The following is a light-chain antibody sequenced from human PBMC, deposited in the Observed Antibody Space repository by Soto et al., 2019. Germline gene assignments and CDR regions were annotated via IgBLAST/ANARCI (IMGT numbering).Light chain of an antibody. V-gene: IGLV1-47*01. J-gene: IGLJ2*01. CDR1: SSNIGSNY. CDR2: RNN. CDR3: ASWDDSLSGVV. Sequence: QLVLTQPPSASGTPGQRVTISCSGSSSNIGSNYVFWYQQLPGAAPKVFIYRNNQRPSGVPDRFSGSKSGTSASLAISGLRSEDEADYYCASWDDSLSGVVFGGGTKVTVL.